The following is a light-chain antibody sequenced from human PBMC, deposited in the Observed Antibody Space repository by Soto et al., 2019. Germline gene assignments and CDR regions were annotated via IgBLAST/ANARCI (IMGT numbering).Light chain of an antibody. CDR3: HHYGRSLSYS. CDR1: QSVDSTS. V-gene: IGKV3D-20*01. Sequence: VLAQTPAILSSSPGERVTLSCGASQSVDSTSMAWYQHKPGLAPRLLVYGASRRATGIPDRFSGSGSGTAFTLTISRLEPEDFAVYYCHHYGRSLSYSFGQGTKVDIK. J-gene: IGKJ2*03. CDR2: GAS.